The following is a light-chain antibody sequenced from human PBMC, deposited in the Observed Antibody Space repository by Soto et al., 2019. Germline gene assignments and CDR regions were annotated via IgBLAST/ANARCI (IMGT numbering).Light chain of an antibody. CDR1: QGISSY. CDR3: QQLTNYPYT. J-gene: IGKJ2*01. Sequence: DIQLTQSPSFLSASVGDRVTITCRAGQGISSYLAWYQQKPGKAPKLLIYAASTLQRGVPSRFSGSGSGTEFTLTISSLQPEDFATYYCQQLTNYPYTFGQGTKLE. V-gene: IGKV1-9*01. CDR2: AAS.